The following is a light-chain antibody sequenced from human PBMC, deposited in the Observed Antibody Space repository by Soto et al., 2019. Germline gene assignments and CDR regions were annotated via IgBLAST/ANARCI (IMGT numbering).Light chain of an antibody. J-gene: IGLJ1*01. V-gene: IGLV2-14*01. CDR1: RSDVGAYNY. Sequence: QSALTQPASVSGSPGQSIAISCTGTRSDVGAYNYVSWYQQHPGKAPKLMISEVTNRPSGVSDRFSGSKSGNTASLTISGLQAEDEADYYCSSFTSRVTFVFGTGPSSPS. CDR3: SSFTSRVTFV. CDR2: EVT.